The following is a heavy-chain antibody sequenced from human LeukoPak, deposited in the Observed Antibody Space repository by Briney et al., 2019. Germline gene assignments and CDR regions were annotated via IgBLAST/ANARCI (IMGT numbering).Heavy chain of an antibody. D-gene: IGHD3-22*01. CDR2: INPNSGGT. CDR3: ARSSVLGDYYDSSGYYVGYDY. Sequence: ASVKVSCKASGYTFTGYYMHWVRQAPGQGLEWMGWINPNSGGTNYAQKFQGWVTMTRDTSISTAYKELSRLRSDDTAVYYCARSSVLGDYYDSSGYYVGYDYWGQGTLVTVSS. J-gene: IGHJ4*02. V-gene: IGHV1-2*04. CDR1: GYTFTGYY.